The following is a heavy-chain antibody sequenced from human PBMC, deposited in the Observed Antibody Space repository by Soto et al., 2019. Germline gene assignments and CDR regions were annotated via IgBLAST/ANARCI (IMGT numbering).Heavy chain of an antibody. D-gene: IGHD3-10*01. Sequence: EVQLVESGGGLVQPGGSLRLSCAASEFTFSGRSVHWVRQAPGKGLVWVSGIDKVGTDSTYADSVKGRFTSSRDNAKNTGYLKMTSVTDEDTAVYYCARGWFGPDVWGKGTTVTVSS. V-gene: IGHV3-74*01. CDR3: ARGWFGPDV. J-gene: IGHJ6*03. CDR2: IDKVGTDS. CDR1: EFTFSGRS.